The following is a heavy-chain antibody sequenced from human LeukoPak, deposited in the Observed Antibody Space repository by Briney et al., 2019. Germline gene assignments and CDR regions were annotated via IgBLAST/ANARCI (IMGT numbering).Heavy chain of an antibody. CDR1: GGSISSYY. J-gene: IGHJ4*02. D-gene: IGHD3-22*01. CDR3: ARDDSTGLGGV. V-gene: IGHV4-59*01. CDR2: IHYSGST. Sequence: SETLSLICTVSGGSISSYYWSWLRQPPGKGLEWIGYIHYSGSTNYNPSLKSRVTISIDTSKRQVPLKLSSVTAADTAVYYCARDDSTGLGGVWGQGTLVTVSS.